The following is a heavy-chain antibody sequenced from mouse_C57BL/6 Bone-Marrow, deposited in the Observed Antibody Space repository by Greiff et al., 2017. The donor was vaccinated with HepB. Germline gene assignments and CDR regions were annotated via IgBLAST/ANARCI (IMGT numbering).Heavy chain of an antibody. CDR3: TTAYYGSSPFDY. CDR2: IDPENGDT. Sequence: EVKLMESGAELVRPGASVKLSCTASGFNIKDDYMHWVKQRPEQGLEWIGWIDPENGDTEYASKFQGKATITADTSSNTAYLQLSSLTSEDTAVYYCTTAYYGSSPFDYWGQGTTLTVSS. D-gene: IGHD1-1*01. J-gene: IGHJ2*01. CDR1: GFNIKDDY. V-gene: IGHV14-4*01.